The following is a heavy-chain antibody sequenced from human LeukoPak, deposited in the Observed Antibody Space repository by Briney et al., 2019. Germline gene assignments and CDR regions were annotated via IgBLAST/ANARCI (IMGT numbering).Heavy chain of an antibody. CDR2: INPSGGST. V-gene: IGHV1-46*01. D-gene: IGHD3-22*01. CDR1: GYTFTSYY. J-gene: IGHJ4*02. Sequence: ASVKVSCKASGYTFTSYYMHWVRQAPGQGPEWMGIINPSGGSTSYAQKFQGRVTMTRDTSTSTVYMELSSLTSEDTAVYYCARVGDSDYYDSSGYYYWGQGTLVTVSS. CDR3: ARVGDSDYYDSSGYYY.